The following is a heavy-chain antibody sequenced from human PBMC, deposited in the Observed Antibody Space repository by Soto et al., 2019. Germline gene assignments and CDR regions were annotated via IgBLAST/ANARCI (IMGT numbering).Heavy chain of an antibody. CDR1: GGSISSYY. CDR3: ARERREGSSFDY. D-gene: IGHD3-10*01. Sequence: PSETLSLTCTVSGGSISSYYWSWIRQPPGKGLEWIGYIYYSGSTNYNPSLKSRVTISVDTSKNQFSLKLSSVTAEDTAVYYCARERREGSSFDYWGQGTLVTVSS. J-gene: IGHJ4*02. V-gene: IGHV4-59*01. CDR2: IYYSGST.